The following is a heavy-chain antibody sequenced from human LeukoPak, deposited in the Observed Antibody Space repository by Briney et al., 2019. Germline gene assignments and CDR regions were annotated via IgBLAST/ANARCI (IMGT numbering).Heavy chain of an antibody. CDR2: ISSNGGST. CDR3: ARVGGYCSSTSCPYNWFDP. Sequence: GGSLRLSCAASGFTFSSYAMHWVRQAPGKGLEYVSAISSNGGSTYYANSVKGRFTIFRDNSKNTLYLQMGSLRAEDMAVYYCARVGGYCSSTSCPYNWFDPWGQGTLVTVSS. V-gene: IGHV3-64*01. D-gene: IGHD2-2*01. CDR1: GFTFSSYA. J-gene: IGHJ5*02.